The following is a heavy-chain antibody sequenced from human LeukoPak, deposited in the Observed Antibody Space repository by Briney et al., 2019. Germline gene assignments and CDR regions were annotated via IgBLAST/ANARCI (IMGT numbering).Heavy chain of an antibody. J-gene: IGHJ4*02. CDR2: IYSGGST. CDR3: ARDRSSSWYLDY. D-gene: IGHD6-13*01. CDR1: GFTFSSYA. Sequence: PGGSLRLSCAASGFTFSSYAMSWVRQAPGKGLEWVSVIYSGGSTYYADSVKGRFTISRDNSKNTLYLQMNSLRAEDTAVYYCARDRSSSWYLDYWGQGTLVTVSS. V-gene: IGHV3-53*01.